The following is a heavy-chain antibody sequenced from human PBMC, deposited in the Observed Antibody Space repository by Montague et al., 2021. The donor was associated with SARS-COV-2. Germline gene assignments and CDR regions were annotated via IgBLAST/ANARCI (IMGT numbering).Heavy chain of an antibody. V-gene: IGHV4-59*12. CDR2: VSHTGST. J-gene: IGHJ6*02. Sequence: SETRSLTCSVSGGSFSTYYCTWIRQAPGKGLERIGYVSHTGSTNXNPSLQSRVSMFVDSSKSQFSLSLSFVTVADTAISYCARCRIWNHHYGMDVWGQGTTVIVSS. CDR3: ARCRIWNHHYGMDV. D-gene: IGHD2/OR15-2a*01. CDR1: GGSFSTYY.